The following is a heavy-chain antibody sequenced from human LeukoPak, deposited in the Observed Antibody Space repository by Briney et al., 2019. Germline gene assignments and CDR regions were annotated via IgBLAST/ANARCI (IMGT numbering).Heavy chain of an antibody. J-gene: IGHJ4*02. CDR1: GDSITSAYY. Sequence: SETLSLTCAVSGDSITSAYYWAWIRQPPGKGLEWIGSVYHSGSTYYNPSLTSRLNMSADKPKHQFSLTLNSVAAADTAVYYCARAAGGSRFYFDYWGQGTLVTVSS. CDR2: VYHSGST. V-gene: IGHV4-38-2*01. CDR3: ARAAGGSRFYFDY. D-gene: IGHD1-1*01.